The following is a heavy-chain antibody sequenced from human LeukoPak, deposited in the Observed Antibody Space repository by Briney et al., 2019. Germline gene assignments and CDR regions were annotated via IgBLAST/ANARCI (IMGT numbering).Heavy chain of an antibody. D-gene: IGHD3-3*01. CDR2: IKQDGSVK. CDR3: ASSFSEVFWGGLF. J-gene: IGHJ4*02. CDR1: RITFTYW. Sequence: GGSLRLSCAASRITFTYWMSWVRQAPGKGLEWVANIKQDGSVKYYVDSVKGRFTISRDNAKKSLFLQMNSLRAEDTAVYYCASSFSEVFWGGLFGGQGPLVTVSS. V-gene: IGHV3-7*01.